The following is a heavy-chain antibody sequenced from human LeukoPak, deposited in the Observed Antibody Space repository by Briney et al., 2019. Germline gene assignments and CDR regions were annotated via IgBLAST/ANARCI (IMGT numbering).Heavy chain of an antibody. CDR1: GFTFSSYW. CDR3: AKDPVAVAGTANYFQH. J-gene: IGHJ1*01. CDR2: INSDGSST. D-gene: IGHD6-19*01. V-gene: IGHV3-74*01. Sequence: PGGSLRLSCAASGFTFSSYWMHWVRQAPGKGLVWVSRINSDGSSTSYADSVKGRFTISRDNAKNTLYLQMNSLRAEDTAVYYCAKDPVAVAGTANYFQHWGQGTLVTVSS.